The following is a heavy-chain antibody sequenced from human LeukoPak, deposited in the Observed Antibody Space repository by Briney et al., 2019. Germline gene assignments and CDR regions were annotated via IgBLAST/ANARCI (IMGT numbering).Heavy chain of an antibody. Sequence: GSVKVSCKASGYTFINYGITWVRQAPGQGLEWMGWISTYNSAYNGNTHYAQKLQGRVTMTTDTSTNTGYMELRSLRSDDTAVYYCAREYGSGSYTGIDYWGQGTLVTVSS. V-gene: IGHV1-18*01. CDR1: GYTFINYG. D-gene: IGHD3-10*01. J-gene: IGHJ4*02. CDR2: ISTYNSAYNGNT. CDR3: AREYGSGSYTGIDY.